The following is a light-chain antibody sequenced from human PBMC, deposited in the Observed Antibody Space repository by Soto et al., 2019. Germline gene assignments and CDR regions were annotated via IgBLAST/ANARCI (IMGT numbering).Light chain of an antibody. CDR3: QSYDHRLSGSWI. V-gene: IGLV1-40*01. Sequence: QSVLTQPTSISGAPGLRGTISCTGSSTNIGAGYDVHWYQQLPGAAPKLLIYGDNKRPSGVPDRFSTSKSGTSASLVITGLQAEDEADYYCQSYDHRLSGSWIFGGGTKVTVL. CDR1: STNIGAGYD. J-gene: IGLJ2*01. CDR2: GDN.